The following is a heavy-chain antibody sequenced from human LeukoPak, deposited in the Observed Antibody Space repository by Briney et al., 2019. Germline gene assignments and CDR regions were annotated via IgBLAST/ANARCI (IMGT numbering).Heavy chain of an antibody. V-gene: IGHV3-48*02. CDR2: ISSIGSTI. J-gene: IGHJ4*02. D-gene: IGHD1-26*01. CDR3: ARDPPYSGSYPYFDY. Sequence: GGSLRLSCAPSGFTFSSYSMNWVRQAPGKGLEWISYISSIGSTIYYADSVKGRFTISRDNAKNSLYLQMNSLRDVDTAVYYCARDPPYSGSYPYFDYWGQGTLVTVSS. CDR1: GFTFSSYS.